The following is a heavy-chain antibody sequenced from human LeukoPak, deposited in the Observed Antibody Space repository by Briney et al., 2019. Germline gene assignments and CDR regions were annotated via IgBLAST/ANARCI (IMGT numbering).Heavy chain of an antibody. V-gene: IGHV4-59*01. CDR3: ARGSSEAGAFDI. J-gene: IGHJ3*02. D-gene: IGHD3-22*01. Sequence: SETLSLTCTVSGGSISSYYWSWIRQPPGKGLEWIGYIYYSGSANYNPSLKSLVTISVDTSKNQFSLKLSSVTAADTAVYYCARGSSEAGAFDIWGQGTMVTVSS. CDR2: IYYSGSA. CDR1: GGSISSYY.